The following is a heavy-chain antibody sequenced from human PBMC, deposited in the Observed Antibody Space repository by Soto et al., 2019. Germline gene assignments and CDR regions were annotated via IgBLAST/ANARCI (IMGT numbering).Heavy chain of an antibody. Sequence: QVQLVESGGGVVQPGKSLRLSCAASGFTFSSYGMHWVRQAPGKGLEWVAVIWYDVSNKYYADSVKGRFTISRDNSKNTLYLQMNSLRAEDTAVYYCAKDQLGGWDYYYYYYGMDVWGQGTTVTVSS. CDR3: AKDQLGGWDYYYYYYGMDV. V-gene: IGHV3-33*06. CDR1: GFTFSSYG. J-gene: IGHJ6*02. D-gene: IGHD6-19*01. CDR2: IWYDVSNK.